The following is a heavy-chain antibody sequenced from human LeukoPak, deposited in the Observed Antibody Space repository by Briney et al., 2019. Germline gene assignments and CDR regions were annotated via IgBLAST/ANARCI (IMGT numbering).Heavy chain of an antibody. D-gene: IGHD6-13*01. CDR2: ISTSGGST. CDR1: GITFSSYA. CDR3: AKRIAAAGPYFDY. V-gene: IGHV3-23*01. Sequence: GGSLRLSCAASGITFSSYAMSWVRQAPGKGLEWVSTISTSGGSTYYADSVKGRFTISRDNSKNTLYLQMNSLRAEDTAVYYCAKRIAAAGPYFDYWGQGTLVTVSS. J-gene: IGHJ4*02.